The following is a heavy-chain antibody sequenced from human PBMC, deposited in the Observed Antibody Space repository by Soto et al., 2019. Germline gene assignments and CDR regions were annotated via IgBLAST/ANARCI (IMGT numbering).Heavy chain of an antibody. D-gene: IGHD2-15*01. CDR2: ISGSGGST. CDR1: GFTFSSYA. V-gene: IGHV3-23*01. CDR3: AKRAYCSGGSCWLTPMAYYFDY. Sequence: EVQLLESGGGLVQPGGSLRLSCAASGFTFSSYAMSWVRQAPGKGLEWVSAISGSGGSTYYADSVMGRFTISRDNSKNTLYLQMNSLRAEDTAVYYCAKRAYCSGGSCWLTPMAYYFDYWGQGTLVTVSS. J-gene: IGHJ4*02.